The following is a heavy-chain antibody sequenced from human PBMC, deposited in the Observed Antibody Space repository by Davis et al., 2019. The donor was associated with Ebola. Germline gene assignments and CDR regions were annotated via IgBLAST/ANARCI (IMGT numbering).Heavy chain of an antibody. J-gene: IGHJ6*02. CDR1: GFTFSSYG. D-gene: IGHD2-2*01. CDR2: ISYDGSNK. V-gene: IGHV3-30*03. CDR3: AREREVPAARMDV. Sequence: GGSLRLSCAASGFTFSSYGMHWVRQAPGKGLEWVAVISYDGSNKYYADSVKGRFTISRDNSKNTLYLQMNSLRAEDTAVYYCAREREVPAARMDVWGQGTTVTVSS.